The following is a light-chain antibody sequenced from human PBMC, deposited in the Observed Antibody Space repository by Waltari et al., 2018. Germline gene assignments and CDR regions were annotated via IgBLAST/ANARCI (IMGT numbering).Light chain of an antibody. Sequence: EIVMTQSPATLSCSPVVRVTLFCRASQSVSSNLAWYQRKPGQAPRLLIFDASTRATSVPGRFSGSGSGTEFTLTISSLQSEDSAVYYCQQYNRWPPITFGQGTRLEVK. CDR2: DAS. V-gene: IGKV3-15*01. CDR1: QSVSSN. CDR3: QQYNRWPPIT. J-gene: IGKJ5*01.